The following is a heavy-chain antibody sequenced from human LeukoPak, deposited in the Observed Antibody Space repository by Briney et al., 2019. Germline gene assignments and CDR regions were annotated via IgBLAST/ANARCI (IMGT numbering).Heavy chain of an antibody. D-gene: IGHD5-12*01. V-gene: IGHV1-2*02. CDR3: ARDTRRGYTGYDMPGD. CDR2: INPATGAT. Sequence: GASVRVSCKASGYTFTDYYIHWVRQAPGQGGEWMGWINPATGATKFAQKFQGRVTLTRDTSSSTTYMDLNRLTSDDTAVYYCARDTRRGYTGYDMPGDWGQGTLVIVSS. CDR1: GYTFTDYY. J-gene: IGHJ4*02.